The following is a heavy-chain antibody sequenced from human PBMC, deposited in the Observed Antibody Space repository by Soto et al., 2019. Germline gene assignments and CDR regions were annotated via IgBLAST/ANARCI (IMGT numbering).Heavy chain of an antibody. CDR2: INPRSGGT. CDR3: AKTYDGSGQPSHWFDP. Sequence: ASVKVSCKASGYTFTDYYIDWVRQAPGQGLEWMGRINPRSGGTNYAQRFQGRVTMTRDTSITTAYMDLSRLTSDDTATYYCAKTYDGSGQPSHWFDPWGQGTPGTVSS. V-gene: IGHV1-2*06. D-gene: IGHD3-22*01. J-gene: IGHJ5*02. CDR1: GYTFTDYY.